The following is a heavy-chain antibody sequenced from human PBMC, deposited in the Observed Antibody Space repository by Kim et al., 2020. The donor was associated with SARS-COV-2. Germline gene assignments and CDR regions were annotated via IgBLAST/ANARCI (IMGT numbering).Heavy chain of an antibody. CDR1: GGSISSYY. V-gene: IGHV4-59*01. CDR3: AREVQDGMDV. J-gene: IGHJ6*02. Sequence: SETLSLTCTVSGGSISSYYWSWIRQPPGKGLEWIGYIYYSGSTNHNPSLKSRVTISVDTSKNQFSLKLSSVTAADTAVYYCAREVQDGMDVWGQGTTVTVSS. CDR2: IYYSGST.